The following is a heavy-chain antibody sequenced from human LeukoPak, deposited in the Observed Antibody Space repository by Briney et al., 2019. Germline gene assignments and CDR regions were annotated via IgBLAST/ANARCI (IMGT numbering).Heavy chain of an antibody. CDR3: AKDSQYYYDSSGYLDRGYSDY. CDR1: GFTFSSYG. J-gene: IGHJ4*02. Sequence: GRSLRLSCAASGFTFSSYGMHWVRQAPGKGLEWVAVIWYDGSNKYYADSVKGRFTISRDNSKNTLYLQMNSLRAEDTAVYYCAKDSQYYYDSSGYLDRGYSDYWGQGTLVTVSS. CDR2: IWYDGSNK. D-gene: IGHD3-22*01. V-gene: IGHV3-33*06.